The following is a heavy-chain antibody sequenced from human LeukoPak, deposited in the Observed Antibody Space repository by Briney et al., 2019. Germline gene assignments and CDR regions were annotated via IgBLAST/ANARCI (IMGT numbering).Heavy chain of an antibody. V-gene: IGHV1-69*04. Sequence: SVKVSCKASGGTFSSYAIRWVRQAPGQGLEWMGRSIPILGIANYAQKFQGRVTITEDKSTSTAYMELSRMRSEDTAVYYCARDDSRSWYDYWGQGTLVTVSS. D-gene: IGHD6-13*01. CDR1: GGTFSSYA. CDR3: ARDDSRSWYDY. J-gene: IGHJ4*02. CDR2: SIPILGIA.